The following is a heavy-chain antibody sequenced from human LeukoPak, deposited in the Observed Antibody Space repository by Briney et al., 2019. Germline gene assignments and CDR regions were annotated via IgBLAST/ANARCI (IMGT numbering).Heavy chain of an antibody. Sequence: VASVKVSCKASGYTFTGHYMHWVRQAPGQGLEWMGWINPDSGGTNYQGRVTMTRDTSISTAYMELSRLRSDDTAVYYCARDRRRYYYGSGRNWFDPWGQGTLVTVSS. V-gene: IGHV1-2*02. D-gene: IGHD3-10*01. CDR2: INPDSGGT. CDR1: GYTFTGHY. CDR3: ARDRRRYYYGSGRNWFDP. J-gene: IGHJ5*02.